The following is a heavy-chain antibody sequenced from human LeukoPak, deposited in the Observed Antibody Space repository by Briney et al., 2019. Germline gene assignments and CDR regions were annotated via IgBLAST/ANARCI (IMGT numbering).Heavy chain of an antibody. V-gene: IGHV4-39*07. CDR3: ARGSGSYRHDY. D-gene: IGHD1-26*01. CDR1: GGSISSSSYY. CDR2: IYYSGST. J-gene: IGHJ4*02. Sequence: SETLSLTCTVSGGSISSSSYYWGWIRQPPGKGLEWIGSIYYSGSTYYNPSLKSRVTISVDTSKNQFSLKLSSVTAADTAVYFCARGSGSYRHDYWGQGTLVTVSS.